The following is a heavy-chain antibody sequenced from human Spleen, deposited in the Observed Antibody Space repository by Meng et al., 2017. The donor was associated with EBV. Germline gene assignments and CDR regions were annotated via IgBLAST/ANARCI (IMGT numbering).Heavy chain of an antibody. CDR3: ARYYGANGDFDY. CDR2: IYYSGST. J-gene: IGHJ4*02. D-gene: IGHD4-23*01. CDR1: GGSVSSGSNF. V-gene: IGHV4-61*01. Sequence: VQRQESGPGLVKPSEPLSPTCTVSGGSVSSGSNFVTGIRQPPGKGLEWIGHIYYSGSTKYHPSLESRVTISADTSKNQFSLKLSSVTAADTAVYYCARYYGANGDFDYWGQGNLVTVSS.